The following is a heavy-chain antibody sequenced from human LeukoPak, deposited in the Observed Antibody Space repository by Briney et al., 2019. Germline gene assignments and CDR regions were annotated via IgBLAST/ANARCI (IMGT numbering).Heavy chain of an antibody. D-gene: IGHD2-2*01. CDR1: GFSFSSHG. J-gene: IGHJ4*02. CDR3: AHGTVYQLDY. Sequence: QSGGSLRLSCAASGFSFSSHGMSWVRQAPGKGLEWVAGIVGGAGGTYYADTVKGRFTISRDNSKNTLYLQMNSLRAEDTAVYYCAHGTVYQLDYWGQGTLVTVSS. CDR2: IVGGAGGT. V-gene: IGHV3-23*01.